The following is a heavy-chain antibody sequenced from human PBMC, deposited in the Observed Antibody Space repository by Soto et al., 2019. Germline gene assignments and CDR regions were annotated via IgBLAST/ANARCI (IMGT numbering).Heavy chain of an antibody. J-gene: IGHJ4*02. CDR1: GYIFTSYG. Sequence: ASVKVSCKASGYIFTSYGISWVRLAPGQGLEWMGWISAYKGDTKYAQKLQGRVTMTTDTSTRTAYMELRSLTSDDTAVYYCARVAVAATSPPPHGFAYWGQGTLVTVS. CDR3: ARVAVAATSPPPHGFAY. CDR2: ISAYKGDT. V-gene: IGHV1-18*01. D-gene: IGHD6-19*01.